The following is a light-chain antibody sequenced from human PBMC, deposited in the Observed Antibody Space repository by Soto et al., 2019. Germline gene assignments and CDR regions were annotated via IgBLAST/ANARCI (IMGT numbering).Light chain of an antibody. J-gene: IGKJ1*01. CDR1: QSISSW. V-gene: IGKV1-5*03. Sequence: DIQMTQSPCTLSASLAYRFTITCLASQSISSWLAWYQQKPGKAPKLLIYKASTLKSGVPSRFSGSGSGTEFTLTISSLQPDDFATYYCQHYNSYSEAFGQVTNV. CDR2: KAS. CDR3: QHYNSYSEA.